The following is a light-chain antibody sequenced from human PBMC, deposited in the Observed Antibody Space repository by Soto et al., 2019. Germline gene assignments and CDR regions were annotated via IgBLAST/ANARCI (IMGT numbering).Light chain of an antibody. CDR1: SSDVGGYNY. CDR2: EVN. J-gene: IGLJ1*01. Sequence: QSVLTQPPSASGSPGQSVAISCTGTSSDVGGYNYVSWYQQHPGKAHKLMIYEVNKRPSGVPDRFSGSKSGNTASLTVSGLQAEDEADYYCSSYAGSSHVFGTGTKLTVL. CDR3: SSYAGSSHV. V-gene: IGLV2-8*01.